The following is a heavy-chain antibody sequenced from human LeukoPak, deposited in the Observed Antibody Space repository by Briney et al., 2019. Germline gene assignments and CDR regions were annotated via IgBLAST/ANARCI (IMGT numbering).Heavy chain of an antibody. D-gene: IGHD2-21*02. V-gene: IGHV3-48*01. Sequence: GGSLRLSCAASGFTFSSYSMNWVRRAPGKGLEWVSYISSSSSTIYYADSVKGRFTISRDNAKNSLYLQMNSLRAEDTAVYYCARGRGLHIVVVTATGPFDYWGQGTLVTVSS. CDR2: ISSSSSTI. CDR3: ARGRGLHIVVVTATGPFDY. J-gene: IGHJ4*02. CDR1: GFTFSSYS.